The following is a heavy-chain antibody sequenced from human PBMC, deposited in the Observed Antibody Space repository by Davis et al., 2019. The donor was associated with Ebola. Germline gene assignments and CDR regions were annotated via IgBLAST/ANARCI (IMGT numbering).Heavy chain of an antibody. D-gene: IGHD3-10*01. Sequence: SVKVSCKVSGYTLTELSMHWVRQAPGQGLEWMGGIIPIFGTANYAQKFQGRVTITADKSTSTAYMELSSLRSEDTAVYYCARPLVPAVSYYYYYGLDVWGQGTAVTVSS. CDR3: ARPLVPAVSYYYYYGLDV. J-gene: IGHJ6*02. CDR2: IIPIFGTA. V-gene: IGHV1-69*06. CDR1: GYTLTELS.